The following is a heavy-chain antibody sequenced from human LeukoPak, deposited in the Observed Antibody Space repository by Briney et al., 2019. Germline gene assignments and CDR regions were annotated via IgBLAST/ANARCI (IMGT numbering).Heavy chain of an antibody. CDR2: TYYRSKWYN. CDR1: GDSVSSNNGA. Sequence: SQTLSLTCAISGDSVSSNNGAWNWIRQSPSRGLEWLGRTYYRSKWYNDYAVPMKGRITINPDTSKNQFSLQLNSVTPEDTAVYYCARDLGNSGWHTFDYWGQGTLVTVSS. J-gene: IGHJ4*02. D-gene: IGHD6-19*01. V-gene: IGHV6-1*01. CDR3: ARDLGNSGWHTFDY.